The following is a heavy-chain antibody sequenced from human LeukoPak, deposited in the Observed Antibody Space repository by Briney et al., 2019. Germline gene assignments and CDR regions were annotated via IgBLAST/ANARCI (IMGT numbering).Heavy chain of an antibody. CDR2: SRDKANSYTT. CDR3: SVPVAGTVDY. Sequence: PGGSLRLSCAASGLTFSDHFMDWVRQAPGKGLEWVGRSRDKANSYTTEYAASVKGRFTISRDDSKNSVYLQMNSLKTEDTAVYYCSVPVAGTVDYWGQGTLVTVSS. D-gene: IGHD6-19*01. CDR1: GLTFSDHF. V-gene: IGHV3-72*01. J-gene: IGHJ4*02.